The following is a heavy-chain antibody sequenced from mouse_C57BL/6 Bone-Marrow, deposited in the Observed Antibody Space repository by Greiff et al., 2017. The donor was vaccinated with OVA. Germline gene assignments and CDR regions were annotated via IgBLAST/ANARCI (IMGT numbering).Heavy chain of an antibody. J-gene: IGHJ1*03. V-gene: IGHV3-5*01. CDR1: GISITTGNYR. CDR3: ALDVTTVVAPNFDV. Sequence: EVKLMESGPGLVKPSQTVFLTCTVTGISITTGNYRWSWIRQFPGNKLEWIGYIYYSGTITYNPSLTSRTTITRDTPKNQFFLEMNSWTAEDTATYYCALDVTTVVAPNFDVWGTGTTVTVSS. CDR2: IYYSGTI. D-gene: IGHD1-1*01.